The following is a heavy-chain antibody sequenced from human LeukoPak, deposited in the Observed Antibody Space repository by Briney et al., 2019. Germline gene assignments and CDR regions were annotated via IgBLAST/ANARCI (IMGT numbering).Heavy chain of an antibody. V-gene: IGHV3-20*04. CDR2: ISWNGVKT. D-gene: IGHD3-22*01. J-gene: IGHJ4*02. CDR1: GLTFRDFG. CDR3: ARSIITRY. Sequence: GGSLRLSCAASGLTFRDFGMTWVRQTPGKGLEWVAGISWNGVKTDYADSVRGRFTISRDNAKNSLYLQMHSLRAEDTAVYYCARSIITRYWGQGTLVTVSS.